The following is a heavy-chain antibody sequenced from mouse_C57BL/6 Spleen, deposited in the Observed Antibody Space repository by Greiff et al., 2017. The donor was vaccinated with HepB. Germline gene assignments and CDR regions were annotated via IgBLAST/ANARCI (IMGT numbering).Heavy chain of an antibody. J-gene: IGHJ4*01. CDR2: IDPETGGT. D-gene: IGHD4-1*01. CDR3: TRRELGRRNAMDY. CDR1: GYTFTDYE. V-gene: IGHV1-15*01. Sequence: QVQLKQSGAELVRPGASVTLSCKASGYTFTDYEMHWVKQTPVHGLEWIGAIDPETGGTAYNQKFKGKAILTADKSSSTAYMELRSLTSEDSAVYYCTRRELGRRNAMDYWGQGTSVTVSS.